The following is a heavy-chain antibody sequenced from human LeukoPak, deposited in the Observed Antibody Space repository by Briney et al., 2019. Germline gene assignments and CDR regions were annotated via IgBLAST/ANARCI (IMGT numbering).Heavy chain of an antibody. J-gene: IGHJ2*01. Sequence: GGSLRLSCAASGFTFSSYSMNWVRQAPGKGLEWVSYISSSSSTIYYADSLKGRFTISRDNANNSLYLQMNNLRVEDTAVYYCARGDYGDYVGGWYFDLWGRGTLVSVSS. CDR2: ISSSSSTI. CDR3: ARGDYGDYVGGWYFDL. D-gene: IGHD4-17*01. V-gene: IGHV3-48*04. CDR1: GFTFSSYS.